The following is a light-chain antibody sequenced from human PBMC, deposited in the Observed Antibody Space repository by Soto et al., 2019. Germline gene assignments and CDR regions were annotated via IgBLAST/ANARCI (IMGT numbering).Light chain of an antibody. CDR2: EVS. CDR3: SSYTSSSAVV. CDR1: SSDGGGYNY. J-gene: IGLJ2*01. Sequence: QSVLTQPASVSGSPGQSITISCTGTSSDGGGYNYVSWYQQHPGKAPKLMIYEVSNRPSGVSNRFSGSKSGNTASLAISGLQAEDEADYYCSSYTSSSAVVFGGGTKLPVL. V-gene: IGLV2-14*01.